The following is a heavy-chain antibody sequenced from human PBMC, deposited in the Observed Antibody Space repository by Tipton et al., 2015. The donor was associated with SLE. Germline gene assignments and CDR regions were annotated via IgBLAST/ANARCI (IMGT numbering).Heavy chain of an antibody. Sequence: SLRLSCAAFGFTYSGYAMHWVRQAPGKGLEWVAFIRADGSNKDYADSVKGRFTISRDNSKNTLYLQMNRLRVEDTAVYYCAGGTGAYFDHWGQGTLVPVSS. D-gene: IGHD3-16*01. CDR2: IRADGSNK. V-gene: IGHV3-30*02. CDR1: GFTYSGYA. J-gene: IGHJ4*02. CDR3: AGGTGAYFDH.